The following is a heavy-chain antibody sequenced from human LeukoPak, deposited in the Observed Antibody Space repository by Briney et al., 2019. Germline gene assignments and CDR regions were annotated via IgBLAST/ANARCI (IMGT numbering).Heavy chain of an antibody. CDR2: ISSNGGST. J-gene: IGHJ6*04. Sequence: GGSLRLSCAASGFTFRNSAMHWVRQAPGKGLEYVSGISSNGGSTYYANSVKGRFTISRDNSKNTLYLQMGSLRPEDMAVYYCARWYNSLDVWGKGTTVTVSS. CDR3: ARWYNSLDV. V-gene: IGHV3-64*01. CDR1: GFTFRNSA. D-gene: IGHD1-1*01.